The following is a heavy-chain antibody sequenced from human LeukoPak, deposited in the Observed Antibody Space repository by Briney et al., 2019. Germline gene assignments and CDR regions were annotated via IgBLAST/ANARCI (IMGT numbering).Heavy chain of an antibody. Sequence: GGSLRLSCAASGFTLSGYAMHWGRQAPGKGLEWVAFISYDGSNTYYADSVKGRFTISRDNSKNTLYLQMNSLRAEDTAVYYCARHIVVVPAAPVLDYWGQGTLVTVSS. CDR2: ISYDGSNT. CDR3: ARHIVVVPAAPVLDY. CDR1: GFTLSGYA. J-gene: IGHJ4*02. V-gene: IGHV3-30-3*01. D-gene: IGHD2-2*01.